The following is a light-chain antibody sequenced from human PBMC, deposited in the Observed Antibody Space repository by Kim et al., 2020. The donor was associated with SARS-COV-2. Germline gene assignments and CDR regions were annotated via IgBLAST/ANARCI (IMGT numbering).Light chain of an antibody. V-gene: IGKV3-11*01. J-gene: IGKJ1*01. CDR3: QQRTNWLRT. Sequence: LSPGERATLSGRASQSVGTCLAWYQQKPGQAPRLLIYDASNRATGIPARFSGSGSGTDFTLTISSLEPEDFAVYYCQQRTNWLRTFGQGTKVDIK. CDR2: DAS. CDR1: QSVGTC.